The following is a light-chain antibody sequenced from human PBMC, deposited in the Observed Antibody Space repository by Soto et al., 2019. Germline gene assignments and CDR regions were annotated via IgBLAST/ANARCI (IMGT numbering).Light chain of an antibody. J-gene: IGKJ1*01. CDR1: QSIHSC. CDR3: QQIYAAPVT. Sequence: DIQMTQSPSSLSASVGDRVTITCRASQSIHSCLNWYQQKPGKAPKLLIYGASNLQSGVPSRFSGSESGTDFILTISSLPPEDFATYYCQQIYAAPVTFGQGTKVEIK. V-gene: IGKV1-39*01. CDR2: GAS.